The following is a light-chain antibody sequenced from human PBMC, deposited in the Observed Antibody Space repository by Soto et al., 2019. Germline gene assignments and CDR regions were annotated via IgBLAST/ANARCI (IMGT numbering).Light chain of an antibody. CDR2: GNN. CDR3: AAWDDSLSGPV. Sequence: QSVLTQPPSASGTPGQRVTISCSGSSSNIGRNTVNWYQQFPGTAPKLLIYGNNQRPSGVPDRFYGSKPGSSASLAISGLQSEDEADYYCAAWDDSLSGPVFGGGTKLTVL. J-gene: IGLJ3*02. V-gene: IGLV1-44*01. CDR1: SSNIGRNT.